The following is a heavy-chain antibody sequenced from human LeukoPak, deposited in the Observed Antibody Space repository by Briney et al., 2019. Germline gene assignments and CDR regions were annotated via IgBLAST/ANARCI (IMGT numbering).Heavy chain of an antibody. D-gene: IGHD3-22*01. CDR2: IGSDGSSA. V-gene: IGHV3-74*01. CDR3: ALIYDYDHPDALDI. CDR1: GFTFRYHF. Sequence: GGSLRLSCAPSGFTFRYHFIHWVRQSPGKGLVWVSRIGSDGSSASSAESVKGRFTISRDQAKNTVLLQMYRLRAEDTAIYYCALIYDYDHPDALDIWGQGTMVTVSS. J-gene: IGHJ3*02.